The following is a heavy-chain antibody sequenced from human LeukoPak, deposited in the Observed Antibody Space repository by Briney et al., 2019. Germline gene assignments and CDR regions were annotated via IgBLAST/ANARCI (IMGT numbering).Heavy chain of an antibody. CDR1: GFTFSSYS. CDR3: ASRLPENYYYDSSGYFWRYAFDI. Sequence: GGSLRLSCAASGFTFSSYSMNWVRQAPGKGLEWVSSISSSSSYIYYADSVKGRFTISRDNAKNSLYLQMNSLRAEDTAVYYCASRLPENYYYDSSGYFWRYAFDIWGQGTMVTVSS. J-gene: IGHJ3*02. CDR2: ISSSSSYI. V-gene: IGHV3-21*01. D-gene: IGHD3-22*01.